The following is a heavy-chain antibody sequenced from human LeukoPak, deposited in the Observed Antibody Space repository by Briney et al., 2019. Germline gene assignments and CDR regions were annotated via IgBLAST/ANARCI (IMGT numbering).Heavy chain of an antibody. J-gene: IGHJ6*03. CDR2: MNPNSGNT. CDR3: AVSIDSISWYWHYYDSNA. D-gene: IGHD6-13*01. CDR1: GYTFTSYD. V-gene: IGHV1-8*01. Sequence: ASVKVSCKASGYTFTSYDINWVRQATGQGLEWMGWMNPNSGNTGYAQKFQGRVTMTRNTSISTAYMELSSLRSEDTAVYYCAVSIDSISWYWHYYDSNAWAKEPTVTVSS.